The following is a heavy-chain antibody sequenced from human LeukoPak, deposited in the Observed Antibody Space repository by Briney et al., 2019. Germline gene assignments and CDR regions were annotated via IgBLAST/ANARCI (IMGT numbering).Heavy chain of an antibody. J-gene: IGHJ3*02. D-gene: IGHD3-3*01. V-gene: IGHV3-11*04. CDR3: ARRDWVSGAVRAFDI. Sequence: GWSLRLSCVGSGFMFSDYYMSWIRQAPGKGLEWVSYISNDSVDKYYVDSVRGRFTISRDNAKKSMYLQMSGLRVEDTAVYYCARRDWVSGAVRAFDIWGQGTMVTVSS. CDR1: GFMFSDYY. CDR2: ISNDSVDK.